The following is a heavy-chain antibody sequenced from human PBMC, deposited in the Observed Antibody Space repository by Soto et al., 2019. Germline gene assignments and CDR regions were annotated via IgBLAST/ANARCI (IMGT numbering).Heavy chain of an antibody. CDR3: AKSLTFDYGGKSSFFDY. J-gene: IGHJ4*02. CDR1: GFTFSSYA. D-gene: IGHD2-15*01. CDR2: ISGSGGST. Sequence: VGSLRLSCAASGFTFSSYAMSWFRQAPVNGLEWVSSISGSGGSTYYADSVKGRFTISRDNSKNTLYLQMNSLRAEDTAVYYCAKSLTFDYGGKSSFFDYWGQGTLVTVSS. V-gene: IGHV3-23*01.